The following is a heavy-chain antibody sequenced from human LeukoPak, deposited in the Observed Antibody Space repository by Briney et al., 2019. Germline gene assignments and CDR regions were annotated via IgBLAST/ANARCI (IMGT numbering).Heavy chain of an antibody. CDR3: ARGGAVDTAMANDY. Sequence: PGGSLRLSCAASGFTFSTYAMNWVRQAPGKGLDWVSYISSRSTTIYYADSVKGRFTISRDNAQNSLYLQMNRLRAEDTAVYYCARGGAVDTAMANDYWGQGTLVTVSS. J-gene: IGHJ4*02. V-gene: IGHV3-48*01. CDR2: ISSRSTTI. D-gene: IGHD5-18*01. CDR1: GFTFSTYA.